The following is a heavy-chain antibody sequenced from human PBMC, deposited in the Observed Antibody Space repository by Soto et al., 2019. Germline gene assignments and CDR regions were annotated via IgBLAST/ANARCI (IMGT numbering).Heavy chain of an antibody. Sequence: LRLSCAGSGSTFSTSVVHWVRQAPGKGLEWLAVIWHDGGDISYGDSVRGRFTISRDNSKNTLYLEMDNVREEDTAVYFCARDGPDTASPYFLDYWGQGTLVTVSS. CDR1: GSTFSTSV. CDR2: IWHDGGDI. J-gene: IGHJ4*02. CDR3: ARDGPDTASPYFLDY. V-gene: IGHV3-33*01. D-gene: IGHD2-21*02.